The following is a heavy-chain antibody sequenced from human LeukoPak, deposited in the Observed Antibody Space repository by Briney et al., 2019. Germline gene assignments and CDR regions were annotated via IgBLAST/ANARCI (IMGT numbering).Heavy chain of an antibody. Sequence: GGSLRLSCAASGFTFSSYSMNWVRQAPGKGLEWVASINSGTTIYYADSVKGRFTISRDNAKNSLYLQMNSLRAEDTAVYYCARDGHYDILTGYFQDWGQGTLVTVSS. CDR3: ARDGHYDILTGYFQD. V-gene: IGHV3-21*04. D-gene: IGHD3-9*01. J-gene: IGHJ1*01. CDR2: INSGTTI. CDR1: GFTFSSYS.